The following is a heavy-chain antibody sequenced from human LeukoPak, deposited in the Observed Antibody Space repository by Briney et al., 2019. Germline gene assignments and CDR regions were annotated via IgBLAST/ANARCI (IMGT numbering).Heavy chain of an antibody. V-gene: IGHV3-7*01. J-gene: IGHJ6*03. Sequence: GGSLRLSCAASGFTFSTYWMTWVRQAPGKGLEWVANINQDGSGKYYVDSVKGRFTISRDNAKNSLYLQMNSLRAEDTAVYYCARPQYFYYMDVWGKGTTVTVSS. CDR2: INQDGSGK. CDR1: GFTFSTYW. CDR3: ARPQYFYYMDV.